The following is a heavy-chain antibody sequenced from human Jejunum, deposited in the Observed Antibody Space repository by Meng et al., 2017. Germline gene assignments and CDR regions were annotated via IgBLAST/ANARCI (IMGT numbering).Heavy chain of an antibody. CDR2: VYYSGHT. CDR3: ARVILYSGSYYFDF. Sequence: VQPQESGPGMVGPSGTLSLTCTVSGDSVSSDNYYWSWIRQPPGQGLEWIGYVYYSGHTDYNPSLKRRVTISIDKSTNQFSLRLSSVTAADTAVYYCARVILYSGSYYFDFWGQGTLVTVSS. D-gene: IGHD1-26*01. J-gene: IGHJ4*02. CDR1: GDSVSSDNYY. V-gene: IGHV4-61*01.